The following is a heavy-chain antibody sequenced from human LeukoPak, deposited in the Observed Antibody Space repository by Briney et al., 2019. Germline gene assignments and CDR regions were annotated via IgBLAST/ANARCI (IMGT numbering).Heavy chain of an antibody. D-gene: IGHD6-6*01. Sequence: GGSLRLSCAASGFTFSSYSMNWVRQAPGKGLEWVSSISSSSSYIYYADSVKGRFTISRDNAKNSLYLQMNSLRAEDTAVYYCARDGIAARPSYYYYMDVWGKGTTVTVSS. J-gene: IGHJ6*03. CDR1: GFTFSSYS. V-gene: IGHV3-21*01. CDR3: ARDGIAARPSYYYYMDV. CDR2: ISSSSSYI.